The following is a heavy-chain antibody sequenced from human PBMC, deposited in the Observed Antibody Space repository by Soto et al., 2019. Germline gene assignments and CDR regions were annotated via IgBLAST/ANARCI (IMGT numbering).Heavy chain of an antibody. CDR1: GYTFSSYW. J-gene: IGHJ4*02. CDR3: ATGYNSGWSIHPYSTDY. Sequence: GESLKISCQGSGYTFSSYWIAWVRQMPGKGLEWMGIIFPRDFDTRYGPSFQGHVTISVDKSIKTAYLQWSSLRASDTAMYYCATGYNSGWSIHPYSTDYWGPGTLETVSS. D-gene: IGHD6-19*01. V-gene: IGHV5-51*01. CDR2: IFPRDFDT.